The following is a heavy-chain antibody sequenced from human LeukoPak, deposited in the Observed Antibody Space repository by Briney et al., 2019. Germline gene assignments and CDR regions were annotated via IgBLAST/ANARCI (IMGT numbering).Heavy chain of an antibody. Sequence: KSGGSLRLSCAASGFTFSSYSMNWVRQAPGKGLEWVSSISSSSSYIYYADSVKGRFTISRDNAKNSLYLQMNSLRAEDTAVYYCARDLGVYYDSSGNYWGQGTLVTVSS. J-gene: IGHJ4*02. CDR3: ARDLGVYYDSSGNY. V-gene: IGHV3-21*01. CDR1: GFTFSSYS. D-gene: IGHD3-22*01. CDR2: ISSSSSYI.